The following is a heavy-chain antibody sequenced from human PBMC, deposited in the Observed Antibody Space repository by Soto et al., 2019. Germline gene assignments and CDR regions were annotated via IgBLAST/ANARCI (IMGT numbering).Heavy chain of an antibody. CDR3: ARDFGRNWYNPLDY. J-gene: IGHJ4*02. D-gene: IGHD6-13*01. Sequence: IWYDGSNKFYADSVKGRFTISRDNSKNTLYLHMNSLRAEDTAMYYCARDFGRNWYNPLDYWGQGTLVTVSS. CDR2: IWYDGSNK. V-gene: IGHV3-33*01.